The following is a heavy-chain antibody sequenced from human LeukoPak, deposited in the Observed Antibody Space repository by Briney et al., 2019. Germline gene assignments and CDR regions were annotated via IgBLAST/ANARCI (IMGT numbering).Heavy chain of an antibody. CDR3: ARGYSSLYYFDY. D-gene: IGHD6-19*01. Sequence: GGSLRLSCAASGFTFSNYDMHWVRQAPGKGLEWVAVISYDGTNKYYADSVRGRFTISRDNAKNSLYLQMNSLRAEDTAVYYCARGYSSLYYFDYWGQGTLVTVSS. CDR1: GFTFSNYD. V-gene: IGHV3-30*03. J-gene: IGHJ4*02. CDR2: ISYDGTNK.